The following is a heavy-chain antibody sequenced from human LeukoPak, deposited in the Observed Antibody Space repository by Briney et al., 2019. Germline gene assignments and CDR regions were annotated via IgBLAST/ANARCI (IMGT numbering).Heavy chain of an antibody. CDR1: GFTFSSYA. CDR3: AKGRDRCYGSGSSIY. V-gene: IGHV3-23*01. CDR2: ISGSGGST. D-gene: IGHD3-10*01. Sequence: PGGSLRLSCAASGFTFSSYAMSWVRQAPGKGLEWVSAISGSGGSTYYADSVKGRFTISRDNSKNTLYLQMNSLRAGDTAVYYCAKGRDRCYGSGSSIYWGQGTLVTVSS. J-gene: IGHJ4*02.